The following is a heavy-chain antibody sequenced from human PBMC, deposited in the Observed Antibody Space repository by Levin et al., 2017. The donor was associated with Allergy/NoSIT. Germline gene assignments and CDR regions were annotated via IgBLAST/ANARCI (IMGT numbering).Heavy chain of an antibody. CDR3: ARSYWNDY. J-gene: IGHJ4*02. Sequence: GESLKISCAASGFTVSSNYMNWVRQAPGKGLEWVSVIYSGGNTYYADSVKGRFTISRDNSKNTLYLQMNSLRAEDTAMYYCARSYWNDYWGQGTLVTVSS. CDR1: GFTVSSNY. CDR2: IYSGGNT. D-gene: IGHD1-1*01. V-gene: IGHV3-66*01.